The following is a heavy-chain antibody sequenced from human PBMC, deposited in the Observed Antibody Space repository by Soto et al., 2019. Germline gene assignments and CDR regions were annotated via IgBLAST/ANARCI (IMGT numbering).Heavy chain of an antibody. CDR1: GGTFSSYA. CDR3: AKGGVFSTFDY. J-gene: IGHJ4*02. D-gene: IGHD3-9*01. CDR2: IIPIFGTA. V-gene: IGHV1-69*13. Sequence: AASVKVSCKASGGTFSSYAISCVRQAPGQGLEWMGGIIPIFGTANYAQKFQGRVTITADESTSTAYMELSSLRSEDTAVYYCAKGGVFSTFDYWGQGTLVTVSS.